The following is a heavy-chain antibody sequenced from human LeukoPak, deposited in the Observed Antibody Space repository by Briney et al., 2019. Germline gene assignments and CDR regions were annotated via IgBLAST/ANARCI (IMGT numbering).Heavy chain of an antibody. J-gene: IGHJ4*02. Sequence: GESLKISCKGSGYRFTSYWIGWVRPMPGKGLEWMGIIYPGDSDTRYSPSFQGQVTISADKSISTAYLQWSSLKASDTAMYYCARSVVEAGSYYFDYWGQGTLVTVSS. D-gene: IGHD3-3*01. CDR1: GYRFTSYW. CDR2: IYPGDSDT. V-gene: IGHV5-51*01. CDR3: ARSVVEAGSYYFDY.